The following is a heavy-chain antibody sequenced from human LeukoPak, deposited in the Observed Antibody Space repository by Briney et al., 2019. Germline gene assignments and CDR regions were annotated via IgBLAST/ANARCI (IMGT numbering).Heavy chain of an antibody. CDR3: AGYSSSWYDY. CDR1: GGSISSSSYY. Sequence: NPSETLSLTCTVSGGSISSSSYYWGWIRQPPGKGLEWIGSIYYSGSTYYNPSLKSRFTISVDTSKNQFSLKLSSVTAADTAVYYCAGYSSSWYDYWGQGTLVTVSS. J-gene: IGHJ4*02. V-gene: IGHV4-39*01. D-gene: IGHD6-13*01. CDR2: IYYSGST.